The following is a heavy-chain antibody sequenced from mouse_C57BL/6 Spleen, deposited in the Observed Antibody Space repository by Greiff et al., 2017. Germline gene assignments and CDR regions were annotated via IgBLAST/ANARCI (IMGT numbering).Heavy chain of an antibody. Sequence: VQLQQPGAELVRPGTSVKLSCKASGYTFTSYWMHWVKQRHGQGLEWIGVIDPSDSYTNYNQKFKGKATLTVDTSSSTAYMQLSSLTSKDSAVYYCARESDDYPWFAYWGQGTLVTVAA. D-gene: IGHD2-4*01. V-gene: IGHV1-59*01. CDR3: ARESDDYPWFAY. CDR1: GYTFTSYW. J-gene: IGHJ3*01. CDR2: IDPSDSYT.